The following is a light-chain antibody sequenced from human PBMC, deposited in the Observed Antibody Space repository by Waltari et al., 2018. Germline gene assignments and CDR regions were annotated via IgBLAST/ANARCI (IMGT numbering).Light chain of an antibody. CDR3: QHYVRLPAT. Sequence: EIVLTQSPGTLSLAPGERATLSCRASQSVSRTLAWDQQKPGQAPSLLIYAASTRATGIPDRFSGSGSGTDFSLTISRLEPEDFAVYYCQHYVRLPATFGQGTKVEIK. CDR2: AAS. J-gene: IGKJ1*01. V-gene: IGKV3-20*01. CDR1: QSVSRT.